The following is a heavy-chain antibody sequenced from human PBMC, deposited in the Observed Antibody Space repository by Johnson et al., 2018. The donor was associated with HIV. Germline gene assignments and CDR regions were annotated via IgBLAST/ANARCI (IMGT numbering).Heavy chain of an antibody. CDR3: ARDRGYWDAFDV. CDR2: ISSSGGTI. Sequence: QVQLVESGGGLVKPGGSLRLSCAASRFTFSDYYMSWIRQTPGKGLEWVAYISSSGGTIYYAASVKGRFSISRDNAKNSLYLQMNSLRAEDTAVYYCARDRGYWDAFDVWGQGTMVTVSS. CDR1: RFTFSDYY. J-gene: IGHJ3*01. V-gene: IGHV3-11*04. D-gene: IGHD3-22*01.